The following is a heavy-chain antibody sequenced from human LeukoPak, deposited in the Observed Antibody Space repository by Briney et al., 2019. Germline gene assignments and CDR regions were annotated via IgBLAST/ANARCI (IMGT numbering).Heavy chain of an antibody. D-gene: IGHD3-22*01. CDR2: IYSGGSA. CDR1: GFTVSSNY. CDR3: ARESSDSSGFFYNYYGMDV. V-gene: IGHV3-66*01. Sequence: GGSLRLSCAASGFTVSSNYMSWVRQAPGKGLGWVSVIYSGGSAYYADSVKGRFTISRDNSKNTLYLQMNSLRAEDTAVYYCARESSDSSGFFYNYYGMDVWGQGTTVTVSS. J-gene: IGHJ6*02.